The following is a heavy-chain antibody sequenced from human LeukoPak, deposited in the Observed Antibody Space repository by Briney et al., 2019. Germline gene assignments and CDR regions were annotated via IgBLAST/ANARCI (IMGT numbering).Heavy chain of an antibody. CDR1: GFTFSSYS. CDR3: ARDLLSSSDAFDI. CDR2: ISSSSSYI. Sequence: GDSLRFSNAASGFTFSSYSMSWVNKAQRTGLDLVSSISSSSSYIYYADSVKGRFTISRDNAKNSLYLQMNSLRAEDTAVYYCARDLLSSSDAFDIWGQGTMVTVSS. D-gene: IGHD6-6*01. V-gene: IGHV3-21*01. J-gene: IGHJ3*02.